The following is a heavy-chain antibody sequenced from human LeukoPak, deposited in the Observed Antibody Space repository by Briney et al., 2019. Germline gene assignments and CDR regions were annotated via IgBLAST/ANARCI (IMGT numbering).Heavy chain of an antibody. D-gene: IGHD4/OR15-4a*01. Sequence: SETLSLTCTVSGGSISSGSYYWSWIRQPAGKGLEWIGRIYTSGSTNYNPSLKSRVTISVDRSKNQFSLKLSSVTAADTAVYYCARHADYDSNWFDPWGQGTQVTVSS. CDR1: GGSISSGSYY. CDR2: IYTSGST. J-gene: IGHJ5*02. CDR3: ARHADYDSNWFDP. V-gene: IGHV4-61*02.